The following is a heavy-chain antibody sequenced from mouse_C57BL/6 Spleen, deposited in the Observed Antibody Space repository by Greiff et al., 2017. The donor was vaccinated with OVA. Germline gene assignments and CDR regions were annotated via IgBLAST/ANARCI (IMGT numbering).Heavy chain of an antibody. V-gene: IGHV1-81*01. D-gene: IGHD1-1*01. CDR3: ARGNLLLQEGYFDY. CDR1: GYTFTSSG. Sequence: VQLQQSGAELARPGASVKLSCKASGYTFTSSGISWVKQRTGQGLEWIGEIYPRSGNTYYNEKFKGKATLTADKSSSTAYMELRSLTSEDSAVYFCARGNLLLQEGYFDYWGQGTTLTVSS. J-gene: IGHJ2*01. CDR2: IYPRSGNT.